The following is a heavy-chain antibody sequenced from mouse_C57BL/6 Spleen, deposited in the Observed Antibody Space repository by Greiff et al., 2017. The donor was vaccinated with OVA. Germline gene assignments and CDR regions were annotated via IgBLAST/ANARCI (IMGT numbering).Heavy chain of an antibody. CDR3: AREGGYYPAMDY. Sequence: EVQLQESGPGLVKPSQSLSLTCSVTGYSITSGYYWNWIRQFPGNKLEWMGYISYDGSNNYNPSLKNRISITRDTSKNQFFLKLNSVTTEDTATYYCAREGGYYPAMDYWGQGTSVTVSS. CDR1: GYSITSGYY. V-gene: IGHV3-6*01. CDR2: ISYDGSN. J-gene: IGHJ4*01. D-gene: IGHD2-3*01.